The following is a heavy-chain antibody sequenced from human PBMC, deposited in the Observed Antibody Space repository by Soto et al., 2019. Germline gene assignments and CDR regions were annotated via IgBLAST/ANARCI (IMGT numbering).Heavy chain of an antibody. J-gene: IGHJ4*02. V-gene: IGHV1-18*01. D-gene: IGHD3-10*01. CDR1: GYTFPNYG. CDR3: ARDLDGSGSYYTDY. Sequence: ASVKVSCKASGYTFPNYGISWVRQAPGQGFEWMGWISPYKGNTNYAQKLQGRVTMTTDTSTSTAYMELRSLRSDDTAIYYCARDLDGSGSYYTDYWGQGTLVTVSS. CDR2: ISPYKGNT.